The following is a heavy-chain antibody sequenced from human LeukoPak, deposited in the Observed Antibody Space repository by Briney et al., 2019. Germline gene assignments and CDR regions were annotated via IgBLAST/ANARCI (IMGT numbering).Heavy chain of an antibody. V-gene: IGHV4-34*01. CDR3: ARARGDYYDSSGYYSAFDY. Sequence: SETLSLTCAVYGGPFSGYYWGWIRQPPGKGLEWIGEINHSGSANYNPSLKSRVTISVDMSKNQFSLKLNSVTAADTAVYYCARARGDYYDSSGYYSAFDYWGQGTLVTVSS. J-gene: IGHJ4*02. CDR2: INHSGSA. CDR1: GGPFSGYY. D-gene: IGHD3-22*01.